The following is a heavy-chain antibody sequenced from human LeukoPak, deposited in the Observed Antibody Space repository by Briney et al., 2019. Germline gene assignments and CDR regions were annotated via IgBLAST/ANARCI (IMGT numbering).Heavy chain of an antibody. CDR2: ISSSSSYT. CDR3: ARRGLIFVVVQGERRVYYFEY. J-gene: IGHJ4*02. V-gene: IGHV3-11*03. CDR1: GFTFSDYY. Sequence: GGSLRLSCAASGFTFSDYYMSWIRQAPGKGLEWVSYISSSSSYTDYADSVKGRFTISRDNAKNSLNLQMNSLRAEDTAVYYCARRGLIFVVVQGERRVYYFEYWGQGTLVTVSS. D-gene: IGHD3-22*01.